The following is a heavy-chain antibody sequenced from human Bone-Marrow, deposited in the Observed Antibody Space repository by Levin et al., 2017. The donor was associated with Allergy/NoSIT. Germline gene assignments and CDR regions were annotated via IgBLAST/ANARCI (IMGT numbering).Heavy chain of an antibody. CDR1: GFTFSSHW. D-gene: IGHD3-3*01. Sequence: GESLKISCAASGFTFSSHWMGWVRQAPGKGLEWVANIRHDGIEKYYVESVKGRFTISRDNAKNSLFLEMNSLRAEDTAIYYCAKHGYYVFDYWGQGTLVTVSS. CDR3: AKHGYYVFDY. CDR2: IRHDGIEK. V-gene: IGHV3-7*01. J-gene: IGHJ4*02.